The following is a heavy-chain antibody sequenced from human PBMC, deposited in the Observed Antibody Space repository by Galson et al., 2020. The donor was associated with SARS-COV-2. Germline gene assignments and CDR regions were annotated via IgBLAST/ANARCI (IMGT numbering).Heavy chain of an antibody. Sequence: GGSLRLSCAASGFTFSSYGMHWVRQAPGTGLEWVAVIWYHGSNKYYADPVKGRFAIYRDNSKNTLYLQMNSLRAEDTAVYYCARENSSSWDEVAFDYWGQGTLVTVSS. CDR3: ARENSSSWDEVAFDY. CDR1: GFTFSSYG. V-gene: IGHV3-33*08. CDR2: IWYHGSNK. D-gene: IGHD6-13*01. J-gene: IGHJ4*02.